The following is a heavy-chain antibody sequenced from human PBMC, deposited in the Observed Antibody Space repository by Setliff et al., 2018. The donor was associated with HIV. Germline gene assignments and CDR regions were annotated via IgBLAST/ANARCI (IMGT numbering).Heavy chain of an antibody. J-gene: IGHJ5*01. CDR2: IHFSGST. CDR1: GGSISSSTYY. D-gene: IGHD1-26*01. V-gene: IGHV4-39*01. Sequence: SETLSLTCTVSGGSISSSTYYWGWIRQPPGKGLEWIGNIHFSGSTYYNPSLKSRVTVSVDPSKNQFSRKLSSVTAADTAVYYCARTTYSGSYFNDSWGQGTLVTVSS. CDR3: ARTTYSGSYFNDS.